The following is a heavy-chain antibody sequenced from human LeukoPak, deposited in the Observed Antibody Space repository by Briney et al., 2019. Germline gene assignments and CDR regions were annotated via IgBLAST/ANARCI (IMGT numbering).Heavy chain of an antibody. J-gene: IGHJ3*02. D-gene: IGHD3-10*01. CDR3: ASTHLVRGVIILGSAFDI. V-gene: IGHV4-38-2*02. CDR1: GYSINSGYY. CDR2: ICYSGST. Sequence: KPSDTLSLTCTVSGYSINSGYYWGWIRQPPGKGLKWIGSICYSGSTYYNPSLKSRVTISVDTSKNQFSLKLSSVTAADTAVYYCASTHLVRGVIILGSAFDIWGQGTMVTVSS.